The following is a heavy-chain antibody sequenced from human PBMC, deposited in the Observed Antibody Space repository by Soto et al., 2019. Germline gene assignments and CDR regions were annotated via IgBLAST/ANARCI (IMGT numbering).Heavy chain of an antibody. V-gene: IGHV4-30-4*01. J-gene: IGHJ4*02. Sequence: QVQLQESGPRLVKPSQTLSLTCTVSGYSISSGGYYWSWIRQPPGTGLEWIGYIYYSGNTYYNPSLKSRLTISLDTSRNQCSLRLTSVTAADTAVYFCARDGGAAALDYWGQGTLVTVSS. CDR3: ARDGGAAALDY. D-gene: IGHD6-13*01. CDR2: IYYSGNT. CDR1: GYSISSGGYY.